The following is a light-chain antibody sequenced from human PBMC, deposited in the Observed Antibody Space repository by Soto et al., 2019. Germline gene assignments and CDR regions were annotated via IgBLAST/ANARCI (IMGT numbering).Light chain of an antibody. CDR3: QQYGSPPHT. J-gene: IGKJ2*01. CDR2: GAS. CDR1: QSVYNSY. V-gene: IGKV3-20*01. Sequence: EIVLTQSPGTLSLSPGERATLSCRASQSVYNSYLAWYQQKPGQAPRLLINGASNRATGIPDRFSGSGSGTDFTLTISRLEPEDFAVYYCQQYGSPPHTFGQGTTLEIK.